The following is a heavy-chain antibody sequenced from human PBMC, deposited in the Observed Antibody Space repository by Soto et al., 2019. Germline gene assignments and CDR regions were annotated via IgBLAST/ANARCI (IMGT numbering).Heavy chain of an antibody. CDR3: ARHAVDYDVLTGFYAFDY. D-gene: IGHD3-9*01. Sequence: SETLSLTCAVYGGSFSGYYWSWIRQPPGKGLEWIGYIYYNGSTKYNPSLKSRATISVDTSKNHFSLKLSSVTAADTAVFYCARHAVDYDVLTGFYAFDYWGQGILVTVSS. CDR2: IYYNGST. V-gene: IGHV4-59*08. J-gene: IGHJ4*02. CDR1: GGSFSGYY.